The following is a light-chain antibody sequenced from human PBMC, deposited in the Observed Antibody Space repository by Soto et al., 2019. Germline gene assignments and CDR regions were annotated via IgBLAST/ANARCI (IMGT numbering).Light chain of an antibody. CDR3: QQRNTWPPT. V-gene: IGKV3D-15*01. CDR1: QSVSSN. CDR2: GAS. J-gene: IGKJ5*01. Sequence: EIVMTQSPATLSVSPGERATLSCRASQSVSSNLAWYQQKPGQAPRLLIYGASTRATGIPARFSGSGSGTDFTLTISSLEPEDFGVYYCQQRNTWPPTFGQGTRLEIK.